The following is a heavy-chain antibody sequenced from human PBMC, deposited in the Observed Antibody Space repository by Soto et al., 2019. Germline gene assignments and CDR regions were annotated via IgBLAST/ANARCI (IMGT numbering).Heavy chain of an antibody. CDR1: DGSVSSGSYY. V-gene: IGHV4-61*01. Sequence: SVNLSLCSSVSDGSVSSGSYYWRWKRQPPGKGLEWIGYIYYSGSTNYTPSLKSRVTISVDTSKNQFSLKLSSVTAADTAVYFCAREGGESSDGLYYFDSWGQGSLVTVSS. D-gene: IGHD3-16*01. J-gene: IGHJ4*02. CDR2: IYYSGST. CDR3: AREGGESSDGLYYFDS.